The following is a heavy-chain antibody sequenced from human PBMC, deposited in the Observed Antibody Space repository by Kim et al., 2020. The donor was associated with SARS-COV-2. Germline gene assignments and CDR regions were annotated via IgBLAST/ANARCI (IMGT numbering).Heavy chain of an antibody. D-gene: IGHD6-19*01. Sequence: SQTLSLTCVISGDSLSSNTVAWSWIRQSPSSGLEWLGRTYYRSKWSSDYAVSVKSRIIINADPSKNQFSLHLNSVTPDDPATYYCVRYSGWYYFDYWGQGTL. V-gene: IGHV6-1*01. J-gene: IGHJ4*02. CDR3: VRYSGWYYFDY. CDR2: TYYRSKWSS. CDR1: GDSLSSNTVA.